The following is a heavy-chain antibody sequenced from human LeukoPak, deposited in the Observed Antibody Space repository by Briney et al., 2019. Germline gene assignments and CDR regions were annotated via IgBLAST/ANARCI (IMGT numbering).Heavy chain of an antibody. CDR3: ASTLYSGSYYLTQLDY. V-gene: IGHV4-59*01. D-gene: IGHD1-26*01. J-gene: IGHJ4*02. Sequence: PSETLPLTCTVSGGSISSYYWSWIRQPPGKGLEWIGYIYYSGSTNYNPSLKSRVTISVDTSKNQFSLKLSSVTAADTAVYYCASTLYSGSYYLTQLDYWGQGTLVTVSS. CDR2: IYYSGST. CDR1: GGSISSYY.